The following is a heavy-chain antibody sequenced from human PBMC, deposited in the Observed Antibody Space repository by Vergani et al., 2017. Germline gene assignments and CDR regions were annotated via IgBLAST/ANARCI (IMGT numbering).Heavy chain of an antibody. CDR1: GFTVSSNY. CDR3: AKGGYSYGPHHYYYYGMDV. V-gene: IGHV3-53*04. D-gene: IGHD5-18*01. CDR2: IYSGGST. J-gene: IGHJ6*02. Sequence: EVQLVESGGGLVQPGGSLRLSCAASGFTVSSNYMSWVRQAPGKGLEWVSVIYSGGSTYYADSVMGRFTISRHNSKNTLYLQMNSLRAEDTAVYYCAKGGYSYGPHHYYYYGMDVWGQGTTVTVAS.